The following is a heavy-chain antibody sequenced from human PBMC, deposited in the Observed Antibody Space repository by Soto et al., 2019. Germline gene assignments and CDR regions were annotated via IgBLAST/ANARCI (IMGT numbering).Heavy chain of an antibody. J-gene: IGHJ6*02. CDR3: ARDRGPIVGATTFYYYYGMDV. D-gene: IGHD1-26*01. CDR1: GFTFSSYG. V-gene: IGHV3-30*03. CDR2: ISKDGGTK. Sequence: QVQLVESGGGVVQPGRSLRLSCAASGFTFSSYGMHWVRQAPGKGLEWVAVISKDGGTKYDADSVKGRFTISRDNSKNTLYLQMNSLRPEDTAVYYCARDRGPIVGATTFYYYYGMDVWGQGTTVTVSS.